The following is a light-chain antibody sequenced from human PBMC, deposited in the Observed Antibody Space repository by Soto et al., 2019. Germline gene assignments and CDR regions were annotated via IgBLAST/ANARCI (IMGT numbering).Light chain of an antibody. CDR3: CSYAGRYTL. CDR1: SSDVGSYNY. J-gene: IGLJ2*01. Sequence: QSVLTQPRSVSGSPGQSVTISCTGTSSDVGSYNYVSWYQQHPGKAPKFIIYDVTKRPSGVPDRFSGSKSGNTVSLTISGLQAEDEADYYCCSYAGRYTLFGGGTKLTVL. CDR2: DVT. V-gene: IGLV2-11*01.